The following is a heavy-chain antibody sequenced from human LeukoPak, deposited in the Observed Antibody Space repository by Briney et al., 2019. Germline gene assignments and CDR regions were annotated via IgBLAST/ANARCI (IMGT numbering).Heavy chain of an antibody. CDR2: IYYSGST. CDR3: ARDGGYNSFGAFDI. D-gene: IGHD5-24*01. V-gene: IGHV4-59*12. J-gene: IGHJ3*02. Sequence: SETLSLTCTVSGGSISSYYWSWIRQPPGKGLEWIGYIYYSGSTNYNPSLKSRVTISVDTSKNQFSLKLSSVTAADTAVCYCARDGGYNSFGAFDIWGQGTMVTVSS. CDR1: GGSISSYY.